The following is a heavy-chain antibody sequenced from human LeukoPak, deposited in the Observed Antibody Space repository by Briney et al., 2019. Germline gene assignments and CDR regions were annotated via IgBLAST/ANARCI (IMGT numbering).Heavy chain of an antibody. Sequence: GGSLRLSCAASGFTFSSYGMSWVRQAPGKGLEWVSSISSSSSYIYYADSVKGRFTISRDNAKNSLYLQMNSLRAEDTAVYYCATTLGEKRRYFDWLYYYYYYMDVWGKGTTVTVSS. V-gene: IGHV3-21*01. D-gene: IGHD3-9*01. CDR2: ISSSSSYI. CDR3: ATTLGEKRRYFDWLYYYYYYMDV. CDR1: GFTFSSYG. J-gene: IGHJ6*03.